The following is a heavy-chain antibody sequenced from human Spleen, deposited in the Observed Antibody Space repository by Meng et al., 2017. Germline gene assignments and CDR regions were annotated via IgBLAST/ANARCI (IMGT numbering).Heavy chain of an antibody. CDR3: ATSIVVVVAAHDAFDI. V-gene: IGHV3-23*01. J-gene: IGHJ3*02. D-gene: IGHD2-15*01. CDR1: GFTFSSYA. Sequence: GGSLKLSCAASGFTFSSYAMSWVRQAPGKGLEWVSAISGSGGSTYYADSVKGRFTISRDNSKNTLYLQMNSLRAEDTAVYYCATSIVVVVAAHDAFDIWGQGTMVTVSS. CDR2: ISGSGGST.